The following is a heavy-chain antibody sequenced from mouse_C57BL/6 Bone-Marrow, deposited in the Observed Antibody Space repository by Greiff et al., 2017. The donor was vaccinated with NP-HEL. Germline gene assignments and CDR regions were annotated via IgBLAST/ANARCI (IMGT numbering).Heavy chain of an antibody. CDR3: AREGVYYGNYVYAMDY. Sequence: VKLVESGPELVKPGASVKISCKASGYSFTSYYIHWVKQRPGQGLEWIGWIYPGSGNTKYNEKFKGKATLTADTSSSTAYMQLSSLTSEDSAVYYCAREGVYYGNYVYAMDYWGQGTSVTVSS. CDR1: GYSFTSYY. J-gene: IGHJ4*01. CDR2: IYPGSGNT. V-gene: IGHV1-66*01. D-gene: IGHD2-1*01.